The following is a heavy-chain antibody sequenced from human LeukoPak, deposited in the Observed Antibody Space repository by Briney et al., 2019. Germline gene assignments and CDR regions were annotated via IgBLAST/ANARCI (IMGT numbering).Heavy chain of an antibody. V-gene: IGHV3-48*02. D-gene: IGHD3-22*01. CDR3: ARDRYYDSSGYYYSLFDY. Sequence: GGSLRLSCAASGFTFSSYSMNWVRQAPGKGLEWVSYISSSSTAIYYADSVKGRFTISRDNAKNSLYLQMNSLRDEDTAVYYCARDRYYDSSGYYYSLFDYWGQGTLVTVSS. CDR1: GFTFSSYS. J-gene: IGHJ4*02. CDR2: ISSSSTAI.